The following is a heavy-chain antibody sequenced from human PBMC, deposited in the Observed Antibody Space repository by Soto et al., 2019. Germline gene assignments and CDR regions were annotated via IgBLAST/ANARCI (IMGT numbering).Heavy chain of an antibody. CDR3: VRGGSNYAS. CDR2: IKPDESEK. J-gene: IGHJ5*02. V-gene: IGHV3-7*01. Sequence: EVQLVESGGGLVQPGGSLRLSCKASGFTFSDSWMTWVRQATGKGLEWVARIKPDESEKKYADSVKGRFSISRDNAKNSMYLQKDSLRGEDTAVYYCVRGGSNYASWGQGTLVTVSS. D-gene: IGHD4-4*01. CDR1: GFTFSDSW.